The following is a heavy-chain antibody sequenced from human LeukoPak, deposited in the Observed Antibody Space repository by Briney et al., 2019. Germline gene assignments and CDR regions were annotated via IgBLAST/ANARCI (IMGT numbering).Heavy chain of an antibody. V-gene: IGHV1-2*02. D-gene: IGHD2-2*01. CDR2: INPNSGGT. J-gene: IGHJ6*02. Sequence: ASVKVSCKASGYTFTGYYMHWVRQAPGQGLEWMGWINPNSGGTNYAQKFQGRVTMTRDTSISTAYMELSRLRSDDTAVYYCARGQGFRSTYYYYYGVDVWGQGTTVTVSS. CDR3: ARGQGFRSTYYYYYGVDV. CDR1: GYTFTGYY.